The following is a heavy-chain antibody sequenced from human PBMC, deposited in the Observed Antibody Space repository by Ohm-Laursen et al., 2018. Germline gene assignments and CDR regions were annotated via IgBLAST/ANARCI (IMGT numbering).Heavy chain of an antibody. CDR3: ARSKGGYCSSPSCYLAYFQH. D-gene: IGHD2-2*01. J-gene: IGHJ1*01. Sequence: GSSVKVSCKASGFTFTSSAVQWVRQARGQRLEWIGWIVVGSGNTNYAQKFQERVTITRDMSTSTAYMELNSLRAEDTAVYYCARSKGGYCSSPSCYLAYFQHWGQGTLVTVSS. CDR2: IVVGSGNT. V-gene: IGHV1-58*01. CDR1: GFTFTSSA.